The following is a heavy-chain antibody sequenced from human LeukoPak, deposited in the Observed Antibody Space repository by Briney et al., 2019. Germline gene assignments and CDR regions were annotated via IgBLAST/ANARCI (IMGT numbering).Heavy chain of an antibody. J-gene: IGHJ3*02. V-gene: IGHV3-11*01. D-gene: IGHD3-22*01. CDR2: ISSSGSTI. CDR3: ARDFTYYYDSSGYYYQGAFDI. CDR1: GFTFSDYY. Sequence: PGGSLRLSCAASGFTFSDYYMSWIRQAPGKGLEWVSYISSSGSTIYYADSVKGRFTISRDNAKNSLYLQMNSLRAEDTAVYYCARDFTYYYDSSGYYYQGAFDIWGQGTMVTVSS.